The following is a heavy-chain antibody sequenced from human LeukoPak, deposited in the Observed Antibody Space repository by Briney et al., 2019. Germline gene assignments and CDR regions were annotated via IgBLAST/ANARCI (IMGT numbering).Heavy chain of an antibody. J-gene: IGHJ5*02. D-gene: IGHD2-8*01. CDR1: GYTFTSYD. Sequence: GASVKVSCKASGYTFTSYDINWVRQATGQGLEWMGWMNPNSGNTGYAQKFQGRVTMTRNTSISTAYMELSSPRSEDTAVYYCARAGAGVNWFDPWGQGTLVTVSS. CDR3: ARAGAGVNWFDP. CDR2: MNPNSGNT. V-gene: IGHV1-8*01.